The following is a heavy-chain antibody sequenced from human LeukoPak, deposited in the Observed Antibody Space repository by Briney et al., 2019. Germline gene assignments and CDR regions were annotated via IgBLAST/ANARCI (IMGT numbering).Heavy chain of an antibody. CDR1: GGTFSSYA. CDR3: ARGPEGYYYYYYMDV. J-gene: IGHJ6*03. Sequence: GASVKVSCKASGGTFSSYAISGVRQAPGQGLEWMGEIIPIFGTANYAQKFQGRVTITADKSTSTAYMELSSLRSEDTAVYYCARGPEGYYYYYYMDVWGKGTTVTVSS. V-gene: IGHV1-69*06. CDR2: IIPIFGTA.